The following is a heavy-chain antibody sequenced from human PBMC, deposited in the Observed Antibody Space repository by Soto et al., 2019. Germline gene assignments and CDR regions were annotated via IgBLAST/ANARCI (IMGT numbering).Heavy chain of an antibody. Sequence: GGSLRLSCAASGFTFSNTWMSWVRQAPGKGLEWVGRIKSKSDGGATNYAPPVKGRFFISRDDSRSTVYLHMNSLKTEDTGVYYCASLNYDYVWGSSSYGMDVWGQGTTVTVSS. CDR2: IKSKSDGGAT. CDR1: GFTFSNTW. V-gene: IGHV3-15*01. J-gene: IGHJ6*02. D-gene: IGHD3-16*01. CDR3: ASLNYDYVWGSSSYGMDV.